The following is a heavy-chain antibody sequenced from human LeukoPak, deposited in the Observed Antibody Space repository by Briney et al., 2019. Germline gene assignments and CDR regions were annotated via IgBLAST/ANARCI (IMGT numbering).Heavy chain of an antibody. CDR1: GFTFSSYG. CDR2: IWYDGSNK. CDR3: ARDRGYSCGY. J-gene: IGHJ4*02. Sequence: GRSLRLSCAASGFTFSSYGMHWVRQAPGKGLQWVAFIWYDGSNKYYADSVKGRFTISRDNSKNTLYLQMNSLRAEDTAVYYCARDRGYSCGYWGQGTLVTVSS. V-gene: IGHV3-33*01. D-gene: IGHD5-18*01.